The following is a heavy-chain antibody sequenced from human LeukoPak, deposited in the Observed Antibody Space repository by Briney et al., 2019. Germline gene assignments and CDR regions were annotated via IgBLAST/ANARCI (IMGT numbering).Heavy chain of an antibody. CDR1: GFAFSSYA. D-gene: IGHD3-3*01. CDR2: IYYSGST. CDR3: AREGPRYYDFWSGSYYYYGMDV. J-gene: IGHJ6*02. V-gene: IGHV4-39*07. Sequence: KTGGSLRLSCAASGFAFSSYAMSWVRQAPGKGLEWIGSIYYSGSTYYNPSLKSRVTISVDTSKNQFSLKLSSVTAADTAVYYCAREGPRYYDFWSGSYYYYGMDVWGQGTTVTVSS.